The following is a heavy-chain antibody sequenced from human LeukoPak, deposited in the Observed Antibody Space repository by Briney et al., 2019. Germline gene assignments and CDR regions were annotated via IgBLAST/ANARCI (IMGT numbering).Heavy chain of an antibody. D-gene: IGHD3-22*01. V-gene: IGHV3-49*04. Sequence: PGGSLRLSCTTSGFTFGDYAMSWVRQAPGKGLEWVSFIRRKAHGGTTEYAASVKGRFSSSRDDSKSIAYLQMNSLKTEDTAVCFCTRVTYYYDNSGYFHFDSWGQGSLVTVSS. CDR3: TRVTYYYDNSGYFHFDS. CDR1: GFTFGDYA. CDR2: IRRKAHGGTT. J-gene: IGHJ4*02.